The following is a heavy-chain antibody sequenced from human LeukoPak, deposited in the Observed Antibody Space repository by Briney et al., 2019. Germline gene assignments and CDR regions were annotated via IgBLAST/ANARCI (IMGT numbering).Heavy chain of an antibody. CDR1: GFTFSNYS. D-gene: IGHD3-22*01. V-gene: IGHV3-21*01. CDR2: ISSSSYI. CDR3: ARERGSYDSSGYYLDY. Sequence: GSLRLSCAASGFTFSNYSMNWVRQAPGKGLEWVSSISSSSYIYYADSVKGRFTISRDNAKNSLYLQMNSLRAEDTAVYYCARERGSYDSSGYYLDYWGQGTLVTVSS. J-gene: IGHJ4*02.